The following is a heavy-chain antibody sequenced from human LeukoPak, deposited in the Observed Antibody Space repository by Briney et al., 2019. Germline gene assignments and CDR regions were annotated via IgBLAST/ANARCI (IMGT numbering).Heavy chain of an antibody. CDR3: ARGGTLGYAFDI. D-gene: IGHD3-16*01. CDR1: GFTFSSYW. Sequence: AGGSLRLSCAASGFTFSSYWMSWVRQAPGKGLEWVANIKQDGSGKYYVDSVKGRFTISRDNAQNSLYLQMNSLRADDTAVYYCARGGTLGYAFDIWGQGTMVTVSS. CDR2: IKQDGSGK. V-gene: IGHV3-7*01. J-gene: IGHJ3*02.